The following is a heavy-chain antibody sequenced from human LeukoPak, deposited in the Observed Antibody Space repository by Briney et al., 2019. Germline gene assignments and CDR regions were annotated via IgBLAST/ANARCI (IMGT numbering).Heavy chain of an antibody. CDR1: GGSVSSYY. V-gene: IGHV4-59*02. CDR2: IYYSGGT. Sequence: PSETLSLTCTVSGGSVSSYYWSWIRQPPGKGLEWIGYIYYSGGTNYNPSLKSRVTISVDTSKNQFSLKLSSVTAADTAVYYCARGDTAMVRWGQGTLVTVSS. CDR3: ARGDTAMVR. J-gene: IGHJ4*02. D-gene: IGHD5-18*01.